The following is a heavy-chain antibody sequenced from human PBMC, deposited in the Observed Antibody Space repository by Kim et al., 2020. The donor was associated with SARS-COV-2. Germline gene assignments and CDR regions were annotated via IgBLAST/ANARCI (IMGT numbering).Heavy chain of an antibody. V-gene: IGHV3-9*01. D-gene: IGHD2-15*01. Sequence: YAYSGKGRFTISRDNAKNSLYLQMNSLRREDTALYYCAKGGGGYNSYDLDVWGQGTSVTVSS. J-gene: IGHJ6*01. CDR3: AKGGGGYNSYDLDV.